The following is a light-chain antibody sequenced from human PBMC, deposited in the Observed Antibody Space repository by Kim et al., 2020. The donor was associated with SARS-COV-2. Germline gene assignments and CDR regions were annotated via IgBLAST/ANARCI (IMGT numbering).Light chain of an antibody. Sequence: GQTVTVSCSGSSSNIASNSVNWYKQIPGTAPKLLIYSDNQRPSGVPDRVSGSKSGTSASLAISGLQSEDEADYYCAAWDDSLSAWLFGGGTQLTVL. CDR3: AAWDDSLSAWL. V-gene: IGLV1-44*01. CDR2: SDN. CDR1: SSNIASNS. J-gene: IGLJ3*02.